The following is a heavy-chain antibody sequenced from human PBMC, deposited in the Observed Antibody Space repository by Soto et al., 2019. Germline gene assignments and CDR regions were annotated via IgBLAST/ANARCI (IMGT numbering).Heavy chain of an antibody. CDR1: GFTFSSYS. Sequence: PGGSLRLSCAASGFTFSSYSMNWVRQAPGKGLEWVSYISSSSSTIYYADSVKGRFTISRDNAKNSLYLQMNSLRAEDTAVYYCAKLWFGELLNPSVGAFDIWGQGTMVTVSS. J-gene: IGHJ3*02. D-gene: IGHD3-10*01. V-gene: IGHV3-48*01. CDR3: AKLWFGELLNPSVGAFDI. CDR2: ISSSSSTI.